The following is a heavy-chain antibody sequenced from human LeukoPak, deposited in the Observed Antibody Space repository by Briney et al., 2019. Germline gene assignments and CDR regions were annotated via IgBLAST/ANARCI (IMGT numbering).Heavy chain of an antibody. CDR2: IYSGGST. CDR1: EFSVGSNY. D-gene: IGHD3-22*01. CDR3: ARDLGQYYDTSDNWFDP. J-gene: IGHJ5*02. V-gene: IGHV3-66*01. Sequence: GGSLRLSCAASEFSVGSNYMTWVRQAPGKGLEWVSLIYSGGSTYYADSVKGRFTISRDNAKNTLNLQMNSLRAEDTAVYYCARDLGQYYDTSDNWFDPWGQGTLVTVSS.